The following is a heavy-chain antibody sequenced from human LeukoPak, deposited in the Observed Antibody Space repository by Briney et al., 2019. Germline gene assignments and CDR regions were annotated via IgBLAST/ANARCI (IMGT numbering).Heavy chain of an antibody. V-gene: IGHV3-30-3*01. Sequence: PGGSLRLSCAASGFTFSSYAMHWVRQAPGKGLEWVAVISYDGSNKYYADSVKGRFTISRDNSKNTLYLQMNSLRAEDTAVYYCARSPKSVYCYYYMDVWGKGTTVTVSS. CDR1: GFTFSSYA. CDR3: ARSPKSVYCYYYMDV. J-gene: IGHJ6*03. CDR2: ISYDGSNK.